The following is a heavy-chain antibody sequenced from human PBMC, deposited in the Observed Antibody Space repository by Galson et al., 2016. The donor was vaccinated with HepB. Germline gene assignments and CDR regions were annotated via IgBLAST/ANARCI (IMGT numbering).Heavy chain of an antibody. Sequence: SLRLSCAASGFTFSNYGMHWVRQAPSKGLEWVAIIWYDGSNKYYGDSVKGRFTVSRDNAKNSLFLQRNSLRAEDTAVYYCARDGTYYYDSGGYYYLGLSYYYGMDVWGQGTTVTVSS. J-gene: IGHJ6*02. CDR3: ARDGTYYYDSGGYYYLGLSYYYGMDV. V-gene: IGHV3-33*01. CDR1: GFTFSNYG. D-gene: IGHD3-22*01. CDR2: IWYDGSNK.